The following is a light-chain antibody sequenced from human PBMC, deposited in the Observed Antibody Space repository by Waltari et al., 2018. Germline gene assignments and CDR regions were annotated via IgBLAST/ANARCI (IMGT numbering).Light chain of an antibody. CDR3: QQYYSTPT. J-gene: IGKJ1*01. CDR2: WAS. Sequence: DIVMTQSPDSLAVSLGERATINCKSSQNVLYSSNNKNYLAWYQLKPGQPPKLLIYWASTRESGVPDRFSGSGSGTDFTLTISSLQAEDVAVYYCQQYYSTPTFGQGTKVEIK. V-gene: IGKV4-1*01. CDR1: QNVLYSSNNKNY.